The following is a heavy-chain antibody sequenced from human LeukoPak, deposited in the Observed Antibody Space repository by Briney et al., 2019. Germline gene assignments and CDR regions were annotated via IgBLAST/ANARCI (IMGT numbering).Heavy chain of an antibody. CDR2: ISYDGRKK. V-gene: IGHV3-30*04. D-gene: IGHD1/OR15-1a*01. J-gene: IGHJ4*02. CDR3: ARDNNADY. Sequence: GGALRLSCAASGFTFSNYAMHWVRQAPGKGLEWVAVISYDGRKKYIADSVKGRFTISRDNSKNTLYLQMNSLTAEDTADYYCARDNNADYWGQGTLVTVSS. CDR1: GFTFSNYA.